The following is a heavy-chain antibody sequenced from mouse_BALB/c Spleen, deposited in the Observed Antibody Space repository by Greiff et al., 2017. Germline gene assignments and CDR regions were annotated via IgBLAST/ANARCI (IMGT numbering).Heavy chain of an antibody. V-gene: IGHV1-66*01. CDR2: IIPGSGNT. CDR3: ACERECDAYAMDD. CDR1: GYSFTSYY. D-gene: IGHD6-1*01. Sequence: VQLQQSGPELVKPGASVKISCTASGYSFTSYYIHWVKQRPGQGLEWIGWIIPGSGNTKYNEKFKGKATVTADTSSSTAYMKLNSLTSEDSAVYFCACERECDAYAMDDWGQGTSVTVSS. J-gene: IGHJ4*01.